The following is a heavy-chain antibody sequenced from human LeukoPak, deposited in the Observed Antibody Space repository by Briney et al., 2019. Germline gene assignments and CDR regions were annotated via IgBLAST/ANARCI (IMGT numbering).Heavy chain of an antibody. Sequence: SETLSLTCTVSGGSISSYYWTWIRQPAGKGLEWIGRIHNSGSTTYNPSLTSRVTLSVDTSKSQFSLKLSSVTAADTAVYYCARVRAMADLHWNFDLWGRGTLVTVSS. V-gene: IGHV4-4*07. CDR3: ARVRAMADLHWNFDL. J-gene: IGHJ2*01. CDR1: GGSISSYY. D-gene: IGHD5-18*01. CDR2: IHNSGST.